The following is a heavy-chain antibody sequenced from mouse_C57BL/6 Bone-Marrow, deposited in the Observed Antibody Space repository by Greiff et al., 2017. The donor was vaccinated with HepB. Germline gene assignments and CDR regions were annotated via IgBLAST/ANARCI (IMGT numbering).Heavy chain of an antibody. CDR3: ARRHYGSSYYAMDY. V-gene: IGHV1-59*01. D-gene: IGHD1-1*01. J-gene: IGHJ4*01. CDR1: GYTFTSYW. Sequence: QVQLQQPGAELVRPGTSVKLSCKASGYTFTSYWMHWVKQRPGQGLEWIGVIDPSDSYTNYYQKFKGKATLTVDTSSSTAYMQLSSLTSEDSAVYYCARRHYGSSYYAMDYWGQGTSVTVSS. CDR2: IDPSDSYT.